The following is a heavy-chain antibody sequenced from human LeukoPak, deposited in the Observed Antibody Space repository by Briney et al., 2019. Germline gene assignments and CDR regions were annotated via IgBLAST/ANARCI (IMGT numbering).Heavy chain of an antibody. V-gene: IGHV4-39*07. D-gene: IGHD3-10*01. Sequence: PSETLSLTCTVSGGSISSSSYYWGWIRQSPGKGLEWIGSVYYSGSTYYNPSLKSRVTISVDTSKNQFSLKLSSVTAADTAVYYCARDWAPMVRGGDDAFDIWGQGTMVTVSS. CDR3: ARDWAPMVRGGDDAFDI. CDR1: GGSISSSSYY. CDR2: VYYSGST. J-gene: IGHJ3*02.